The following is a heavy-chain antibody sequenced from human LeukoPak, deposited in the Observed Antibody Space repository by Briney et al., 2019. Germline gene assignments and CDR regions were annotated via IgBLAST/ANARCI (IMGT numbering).Heavy chain of an antibody. D-gene: IGHD4-17*01. CDR3: ARARGGYGDYGNWFDP. Sequence: SETLSLTCTVSDTSITSYYWTWLRQPPGKGLEWIGFVFYTGSTNYNPSLKSRVTFSLDTSNSQFSLKLTSVTPADTAVYYCARARGGYGDYGNWFDPWGPGTLVVVSS. V-gene: IGHV4-59*01. J-gene: IGHJ5*02. CDR1: DTSITSYY. CDR2: VFYTGST.